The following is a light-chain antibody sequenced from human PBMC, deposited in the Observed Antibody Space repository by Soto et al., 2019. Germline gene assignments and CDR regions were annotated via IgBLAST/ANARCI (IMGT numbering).Light chain of an antibody. CDR1: QSVTRY. J-gene: IGKJ3*01. V-gene: IGKV3-11*01. Sequence: EIVLTQSPATLSLSPGERATLSCRASQSVTRYLAWYQQKPGQAPRLLIYDASNRATGIPVRFSGSGSGTDFTLTISSLEPEDFAVYYCQKRSNWPPTFGPGTKVDIK. CDR3: QKRSNWPPT. CDR2: DAS.